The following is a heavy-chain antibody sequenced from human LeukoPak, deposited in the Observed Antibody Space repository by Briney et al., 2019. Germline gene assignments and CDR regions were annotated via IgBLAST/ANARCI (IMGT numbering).Heavy chain of an antibody. Sequence: ASVKVSCKASGYTFTGYYMHWVRQAPGQGLEWMGWINPNSGGTNYAQKFQGRVTMTRDTSISTAYMELSRLRSDDTAVYYCARATGGSYYIFKGAFDIWGQGTMVTVSS. CDR2: INPNSGGT. D-gene: IGHD1-26*01. J-gene: IGHJ3*02. CDR3: ARATGGSYYIFKGAFDI. V-gene: IGHV1-2*02. CDR1: GYTFTGYY.